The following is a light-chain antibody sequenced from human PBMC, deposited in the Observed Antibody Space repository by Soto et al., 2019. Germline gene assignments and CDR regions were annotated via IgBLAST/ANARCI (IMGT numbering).Light chain of an antibody. V-gene: IGLV1-44*01. Sequence: VLTQPPSASGTPGQRVTISCSGSSSNIGSNTVNWYQQLPGTAPKLLIYSNNQRPSGVPDRFSGSKSGTSASLAISGLQSEDEADYYCAAWDDSLNGPFYVFGTGTKLTVL. J-gene: IGLJ1*01. CDR2: SNN. CDR3: AAWDDSLNGPFYV. CDR1: SSNIGSNT.